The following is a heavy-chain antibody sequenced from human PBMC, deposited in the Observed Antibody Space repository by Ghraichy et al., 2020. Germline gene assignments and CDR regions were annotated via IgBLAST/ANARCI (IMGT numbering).Heavy chain of an antibody. CDR3: ARDRNFGDYGYHYYDMDV. J-gene: IGHJ6*02. CDR2: IISRSTTT. D-gene: IGHD4-17*01. CDR1: GLTFSSNS. Sequence: GGSLRLSCAASGLTFSSNSINWVRQPPGKGRGWVSYIISRSTTTNYADSVKGRFTTARDNAKNSLYLQMNSLRDEDTAVYYCARDRNFGDYGYHYYDMDVWGQGTTVTVSS. V-gene: IGHV3-48*02.